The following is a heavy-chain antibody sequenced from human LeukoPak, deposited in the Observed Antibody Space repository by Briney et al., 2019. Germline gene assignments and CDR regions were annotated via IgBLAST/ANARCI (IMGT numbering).Heavy chain of an antibody. J-gene: IGHJ2*01. V-gene: IGHV3-21*01. Sequence: GGSLRLSCAASGFTFSSYSMNWVRQAPGKGLEWVSSISRSSNYIYYADSVKGRFTISRDNAKNSLYLQMNSLRAEDTAVYYCASHNFWDDYSKYDWYFDLWGRGTLVTVSS. CDR2: ISRSSNYI. CDR1: GFTFSSYS. CDR3: ASHNFWDDYSKYDWYFDL. D-gene: IGHD4-11*01.